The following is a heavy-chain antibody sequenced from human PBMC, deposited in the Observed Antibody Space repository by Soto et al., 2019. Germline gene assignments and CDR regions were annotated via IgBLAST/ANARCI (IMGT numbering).Heavy chain of an antibody. J-gene: IGHJ5*02. Sequence: LSLTCTVSGGSISSGGYYWSWILQHPGKGLEWIGYIYYSGSTYYNPSLKSRVTISVDTSKNQFSLKLSSVTAADTAVYYCARDSVSEFDPWGHGTLVTFSS. V-gene: IGHV4-31*03. CDR1: GGSISSGGYY. D-gene: IGHD3-10*01. CDR3: ARDSVSEFDP. CDR2: IYYSGST.